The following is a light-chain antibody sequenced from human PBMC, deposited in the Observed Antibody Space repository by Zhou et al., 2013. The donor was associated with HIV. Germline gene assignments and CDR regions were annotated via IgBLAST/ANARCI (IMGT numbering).Light chain of an antibody. CDR1: QSISGY. CDR3: QQYNSYSLT. Sequence: DIQMTQSPSSLSASVGDTVTITCRASQSISGYLNWYQQKPGKAPMLLIYAASSLQSGVPSSFSGSGSGTEFTLTISSLQPDDFATYYCQQYNSYSLTFGGGTKVEIK. J-gene: IGKJ4*01. CDR2: AAS. V-gene: IGKV1-5*01.